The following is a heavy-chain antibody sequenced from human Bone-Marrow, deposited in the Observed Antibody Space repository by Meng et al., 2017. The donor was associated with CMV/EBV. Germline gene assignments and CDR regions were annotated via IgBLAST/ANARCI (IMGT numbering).Heavy chain of an antibody. CDR3: ARVSGLTGYGDYGIDYYYYGMDV. J-gene: IGHJ6*02. CDR2: IIPIFGTA. V-gene: IGHV1-69*05. Sequence: SVKVSCKASGGTFSSYAISWVRQAPGQGLEWMGGIIPIFGTANYAQKFQGRVTITTDESTSTAYMELSSLRSEDTAVYYCARVSGLTGYGDYGIDYYYYGMDVWGQRTTVTVSS. D-gene: IGHD4-17*01. CDR1: GGTFSSYA.